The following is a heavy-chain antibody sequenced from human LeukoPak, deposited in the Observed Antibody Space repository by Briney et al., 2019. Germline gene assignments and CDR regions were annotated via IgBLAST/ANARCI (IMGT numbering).Heavy chain of an antibody. V-gene: IGHV4-34*01. Sequence: PSETLSLTCAVYGGSFSGYYWSWIRQPPGKGLEWIGEINHSGSTNYNPSLKSRVTISVDTSKNQFSLKLSSVTAADTAVYYCARGGPYYCDSSGYPYYYYGMDVWGQGTTVTVSS. CDR2: INHSGST. J-gene: IGHJ6*02. CDR3: ARGGPYYCDSSGYPYYYYGMDV. CDR1: GGSFSGYY. D-gene: IGHD3-22*01.